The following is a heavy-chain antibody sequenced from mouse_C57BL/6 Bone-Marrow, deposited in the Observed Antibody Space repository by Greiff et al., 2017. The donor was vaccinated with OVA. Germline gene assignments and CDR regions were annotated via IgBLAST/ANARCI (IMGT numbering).Heavy chain of an antibody. J-gene: IGHJ4*01. Sequence: EVQLQESGAELVRPGASVKLSCTASGFNIKDDYMHWVKQRPEQGLEWIGWIDPENGDTEYASKFQGKATITADTSSNTAYLQLSSLTSEDTAVYYCTTPNDYDEYYYAMDYWGQGTSVTVSS. V-gene: IGHV14-4*01. CDR3: TTPNDYDEYYYAMDY. D-gene: IGHD2-4*01. CDR2: IDPENGDT. CDR1: GFNIKDDY.